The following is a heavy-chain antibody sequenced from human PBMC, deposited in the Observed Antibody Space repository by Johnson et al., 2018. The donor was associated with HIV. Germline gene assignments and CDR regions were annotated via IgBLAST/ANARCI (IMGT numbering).Heavy chain of an antibody. Sequence: QMQLVESGGGVVQPGRSLRLSCAASGFTFSSYGMHWVRQAPGKGLEWVAVISYDGSNKYYADSVKGRFTISRDNSKNTLYLQMNSLRAEDTAVYYCAKDIEGSSWWTPHDPDDAFDIWGQGTMVTVSS. CDR1: GFTFSSYG. V-gene: IGHV3-30*18. CDR3: AKDIEGSSWWTPHDPDDAFDI. CDR2: ISYDGSNK. D-gene: IGHD6-13*01. J-gene: IGHJ3*02.